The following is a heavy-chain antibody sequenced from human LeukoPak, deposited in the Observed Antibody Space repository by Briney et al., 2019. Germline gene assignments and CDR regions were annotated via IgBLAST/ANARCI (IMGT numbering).Heavy chain of an antibody. J-gene: IGHJ4*02. CDR3: ARAPPHEYYYDSSGYFDY. D-gene: IGHD3-22*01. CDR2: ISAYNGNT. V-gene: IGHV1-18*01. CDR1: GYTFTSYG. Sequence: ASVKVSCKASGYTFTSYGISWVRQAPGQGLEWMGWISAYNGNTNYAQKLQGRVTMTTDTSTSTAYMELRSLRSDDTAVYYCARAPPHEYYYDSSGYFDYWGQGTLVTVSS.